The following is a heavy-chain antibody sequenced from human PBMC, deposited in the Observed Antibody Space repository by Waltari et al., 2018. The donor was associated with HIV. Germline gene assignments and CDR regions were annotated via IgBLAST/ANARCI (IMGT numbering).Heavy chain of an antibody. CDR1: GWTFTSYG. Sequence: QVQLVQPGAEVKKPGRSVRVSCRDSGWTFTSYGSRWVRQDPGQGLEWMGWISSYNGHTNYAQKLQGRVTMTTDTSTNTAYMELRSLSSDDTAVYYCARVRSSSWSPWYIDYWGQGTPVTVSS. D-gene: IGHD6-13*01. CDR2: ISSYNGHT. J-gene: IGHJ4*02. CDR3: ARVRSSSWSPWYIDY. V-gene: IGHV1-18*04.